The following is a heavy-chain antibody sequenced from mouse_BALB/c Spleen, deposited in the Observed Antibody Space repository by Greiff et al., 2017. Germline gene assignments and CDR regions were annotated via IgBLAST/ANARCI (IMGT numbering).Heavy chain of an antibody. CDR3: ARADSSGYAMDY. J-gene: IGHJ4*01. V-gene: IGHV3-5*02. Sequence: EVMLVESGPGLVKPSQTVSLTCTVTGISITTGNYRWSWIRQFPGNKLEWIGYIYYSGTITYNPSLTSRTTITRDTSKNQFFLEMNSLTAEDTATYYCARADSSGYAMDYWGQGTSVTVSS. CDR2: IYYSGTI. CDR1: GISITTGNYR. D-gene: IGHD3-2*01.